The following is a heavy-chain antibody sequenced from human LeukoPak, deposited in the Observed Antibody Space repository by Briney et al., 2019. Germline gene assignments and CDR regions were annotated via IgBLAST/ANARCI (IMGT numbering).Heavy chain of an antibody. CDR2: FDPEDGET. V-gene: IGHV1-24*01. D-gene: IGHD1-26*01. Sequence: ASVKVSCKVSGYTLTELSMHWVRQAPGKGLEWMGGFDPEDGETIYAQKFQGRVTMTEDTSTDTAYMELSSLRSEDTAVYYCAAREGYSGSYALDWWGQGTLVTVSS. CDR1: GYTLTELS. J-gene: IGHJ4*02. CDR3: AAREGYSGSYALDW.